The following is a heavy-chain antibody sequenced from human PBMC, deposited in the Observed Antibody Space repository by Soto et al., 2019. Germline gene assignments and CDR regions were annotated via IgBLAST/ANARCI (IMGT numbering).Heavy chain of an antibody. J-gene: IGHJ6*02. CDR3: ASFDGTLVRGGRSSPYEMDV. CDR2: IIPTFGTG. D-gene: IGHD3-10*01. Sequence: QVLLVQSGPEVKKPGSSVKVSCKASGGTFNNYAINWVRQAPGKGLEWMGGIIPTFGTGNHEQKFQGRVTITADESTTTAYTERNSLRSEDTAIYYCASFDGTLVRGGRSSPYEMDVWGQGTTVIVSS. CDR1: GGTFNNYA. V-gene: IGHV1-69*01.